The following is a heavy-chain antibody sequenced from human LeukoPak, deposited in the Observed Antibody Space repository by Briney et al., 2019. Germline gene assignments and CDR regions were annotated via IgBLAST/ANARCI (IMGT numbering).Heavy chain of an antibody. CDR3: VRGSATWYNAFDI. J-gene: IGHJ3*02. D-gene: IGHD6-13*01. V-gene: IGHV3-74*01. CDR1: GFIISSHW. CDR2: ISTDVTAT. Sequence: GGSLRLSCAASGFIISSHWMHWVRQAPGKGLVWVSRISTDVTATSYADSVKGRFTISRDNAKNTLYLQMSSLRAEDTAVYYCVRGSATWYNAFDIWGQGTMVAVSS.